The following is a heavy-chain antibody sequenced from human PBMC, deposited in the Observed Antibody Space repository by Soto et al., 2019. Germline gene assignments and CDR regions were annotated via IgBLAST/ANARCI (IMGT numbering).Heavy chain of an antibody. Sequence: EVQLVESGGGLVQPGGSLRLSCAASGFTFSDHYMDWVRQAPGKGLEWVGRIRNRANGYTTEYAASVKGRFSISRDXSKNSLYLQMNSLKTEDTAVYYCASTSGAFRDFQNWGQGTLVTVSS. J-gene: IGHJ1*01. D-gene: IGHD4-17*01. CDR2: IRNRANGYTT. V-gene: IGHV3-72*01. CDR1: GFTFSDHY. CDR3: ASTSGAFRDFQN.